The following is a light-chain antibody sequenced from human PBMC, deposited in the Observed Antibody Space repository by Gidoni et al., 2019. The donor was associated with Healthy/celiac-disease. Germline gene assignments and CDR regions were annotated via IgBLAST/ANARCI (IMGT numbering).Light chain of an antibody. CDR1: RNNVGNQG. Sequence: QAGLTQPPSLSKGLRQTATLTCTGNRNNVGNQGAAWLQQHQGQPPQLLSYRNNNRPSGISERLSASRSGNTASLTITGLQPEDEADYYCSAWDSSLSAWVFGGGTKLTVL. CDR2: RNN. V-gene: IGLV10-54*01. CDR3: SAWDSSLSAWV. J-gene: IGLJ3*02.